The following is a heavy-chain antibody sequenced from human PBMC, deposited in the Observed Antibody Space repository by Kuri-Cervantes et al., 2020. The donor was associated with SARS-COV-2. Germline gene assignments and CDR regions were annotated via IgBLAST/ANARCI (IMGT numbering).Heavy chain of an antibody. CDR2: IYPGDSDT. D-gene: IGHD2-2*02. J-gene: IGHJ4*02. Sequence: KVSCKGSGYSFTSYWIGWVRQMPGKGLEWMGIIYPGDSDTRYSPSFQGQVTISADKSISTAYLQWSSLKASDTAMYYCARQSDDCSSTSCYIDYWGQGTLVTVSS. V-gene: IGHV5-51*01. CDR3: ARQSDDCSSTSCYIDY. CDR1: GYSFTSYW.